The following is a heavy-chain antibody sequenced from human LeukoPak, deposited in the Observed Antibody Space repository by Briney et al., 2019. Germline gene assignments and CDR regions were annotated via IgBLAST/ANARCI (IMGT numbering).Heavy chain of an antibody. CDR3: AKDTGRGLLWFGEARGYFDY. CDR2: ISGGGGST. Sequence: GGSLRLSCAASGFTFSSYAMSWVRQAPGKGLEWVSAISGGGGSTHYADSVKGRFTISRDNSKNTLYLQMNSLRAEDTALYYCAKDTGRGLLWFGEARGYFDYWGQGTLVTVSS. CDR1: GFTFSSYA. V-gene: IGHV3-23*01. D-gene: IGHD3-10*01. J-gene: IGHJ4*02.